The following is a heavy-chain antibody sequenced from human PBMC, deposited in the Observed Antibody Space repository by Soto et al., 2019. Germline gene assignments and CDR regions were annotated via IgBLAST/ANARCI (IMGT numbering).Heavy chain of an antibody. Sequence: QVQLVESGGGLVQPGGSLRLSCAAPGFTFNNYGMPWVRKAPGKGLGWVATISNDGSDKYYADSVKGRLTISRDNSKNTVYLQMNSLRAEETAVYYCAKDQGIAASHGIDWGQGTMVTVSS. CDR3: AKDQGIAASHGID. J-gene: IGHJ3*01. D-gene: IGHD6-13*01. V-gene: IGHV3-30*18. CDR1: GFTFNNYG. CDR2: ISNDGSDK.